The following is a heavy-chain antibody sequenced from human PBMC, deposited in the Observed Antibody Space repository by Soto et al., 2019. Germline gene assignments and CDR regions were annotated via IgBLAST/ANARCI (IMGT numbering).Heavy chain of an antibody. Sequence: QVQLVQSGAEVKKVGSSVKVSCKASGGTFSRYPIAWVRQAPGHGLEWMGQIIPIFGTISHAQNFQGRITITADESTSTAYMGLSSLRSDDTAVYYCAGPRTVAATKRYDYWGQGTLVTVSS. CDR1: GGTFSRYP. D-gene: IGHD4-4*01. CDR2: IIPIFGTI. V-gene: IGHV1-69*01. CDR3: AGPRTVAATKRYDY. J-gene: IGHJ4*02.